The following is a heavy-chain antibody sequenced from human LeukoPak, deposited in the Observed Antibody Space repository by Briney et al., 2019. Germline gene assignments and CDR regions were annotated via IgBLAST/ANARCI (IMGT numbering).Heavy chain of an antibody. Sequence: GRSLRLSCASSGFTFNDYAMQWVRQPPGKGLEWVSGISWNSGSIGYADSVKGRFTISRDNAKNSLYLQMNSLRAEDTALYYCARAYDSSGYYLYYFDYWGQGTLVTVSS. CDR2: ISWNSGSI. V-gene: IGHV3-9*01. J-gene: IGHJ4*02. D-gene: IGHD3-22*01. CDR1: GFTFNDYA. CDR3: ARAYDSSGYYLYYFDY.